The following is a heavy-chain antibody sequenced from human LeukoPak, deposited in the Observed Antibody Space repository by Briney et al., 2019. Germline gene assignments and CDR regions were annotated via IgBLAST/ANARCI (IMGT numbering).Heavy chain of an antibody. J-gene: IGHJ4*02. Sequence: GGSLRLSCAASGFTFSSYAMSWVRQAPGKGLEWVSAISGSGGSTHYADSVKGRFTISRDNSKNTLYLQMNSLRAEDTAVYYCAKDGMAYLYVWGTAWIGYWGQGTLVTVSS. CDR2: ISGSGGST. D-gene: IGHD3-16*01. V-gene: IGHV3-23*01. CDR1: GFTFSSYA. CDR3: AKDGMAYLYVWGTAWIGY.